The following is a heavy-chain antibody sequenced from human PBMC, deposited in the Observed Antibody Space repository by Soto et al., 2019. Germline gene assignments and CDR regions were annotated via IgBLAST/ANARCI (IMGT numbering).Heavy chain of an antibody. CDR1: GFTFSSYG. CDR2: IWYDGSNK. D-gene: IGHD1-20*01. J-gene: IGHJ6*02. V-gene: IGHV3-33*01. Sequence: GGSLRLSCAASGFTFSSYGMHWVRQAPGKGLEWVAVIWYDGSNKYYADSVKGRFTISRDNSKNTLYLQMNSLRAEDTAVYYCARDIRADYYYYGMDVWGQGTTVTVSS. CDR3: ARDIRADYYYYGMDV.